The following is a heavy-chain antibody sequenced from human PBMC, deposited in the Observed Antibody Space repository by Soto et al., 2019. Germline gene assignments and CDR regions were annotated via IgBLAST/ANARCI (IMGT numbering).Heavy chain of an antibody. V-gene: IGHV3-23*01. CDR3: EKIVGGGSHHDAFDI. J-gene: IGHJ3*02. CDR1: GFTFRSYA. Sequence: EVQLLESGGGLVEPGGSLRLSCAASGFTFRSYAMTWVRQAPGKGLEWVSYTGGGGVSTYYADSVKGRFTSSRDDSKNTLYLQMNSLRAEDTALYYWEKIVGGGSHHDAFDIWGQGTMVTVSS. CDR2: TGGGGVST. D-gene: IGHD2-15*01.